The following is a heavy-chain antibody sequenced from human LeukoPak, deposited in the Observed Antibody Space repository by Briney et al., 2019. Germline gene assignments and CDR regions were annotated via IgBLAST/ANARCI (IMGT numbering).Heavy chain of an antibody. CDR1: GFTFSGYW. J-gene: IGHJ4*02. D-gene: IGHD3-16*01. CDR3: AKERGISYTYEFDY. Sequence: PGGSLRLSCAASGFTFSGYWMHWVRQAPGKGLVWVSRINSDGSGTVNADSVKGRFTISRDNAKNTLYLQMSSLRAEDTAIYYCAKERGISYTYEFDYWGQGALVTVSS. V-gene: IGHV3-74*01. CDR2: INSDGSGT.